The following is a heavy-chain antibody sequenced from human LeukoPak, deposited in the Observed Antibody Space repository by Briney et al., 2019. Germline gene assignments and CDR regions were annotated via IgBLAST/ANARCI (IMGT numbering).Heavy chain of an antibody. CDR2: IILIFGTA. CDR1: GGTFSSYA. J-gene: IGHJ4*02. CDR3: ASSGYCSSTSCLDY. V-gene: IGHV1-69*05. D-gene: IGHD2-2*01. Sequence: SVKVSCKASGGTFSSYAISWVRQAPGQGLEWMGGIILIFGTANYAQKFQGRVTITTDESTSTAYMELSSLRSEDTAVYYCASSGYCSSTSCLDYWGQGTLVTVSS.